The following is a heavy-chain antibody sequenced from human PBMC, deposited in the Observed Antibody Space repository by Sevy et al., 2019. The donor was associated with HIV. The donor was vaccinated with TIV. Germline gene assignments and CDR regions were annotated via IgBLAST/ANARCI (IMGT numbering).Heavy chain of an antibody. J-gene: IGHJ4*02. Sequence: GGSLRLSCAASGFTVSNNYMSWVRQAPGKGLEWVSIIYSGGGRFYPVSVQGRFTISRDNSKNTLFLQMNSLRAEDTAVYFCARVTTSRFYYDTFGYQPYYFDYWGQGTLVTVSS. CDR2: IYSGGGR. V-gene: IGHV3-53*01. D-gene: IGHD3-22*01. CDR3: ARVTTSRFYYDTFGYQPYYFDY. CDR1: GFTVSNNY.